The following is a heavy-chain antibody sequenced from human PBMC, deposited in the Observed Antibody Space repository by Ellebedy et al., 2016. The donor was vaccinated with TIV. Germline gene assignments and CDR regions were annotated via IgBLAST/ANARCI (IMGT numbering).Heavy chain of an antibody. CDR3: ASWAGDSGSGWYGPFDY. CDR1: GLTFSNYA. D-gene: IGHD6-19*01. J-gene: IGHJ4*02. CDR2: ISHDGSKK. V-gene: IGHV3-30*04. Sequence: PGGSLRLSCAASGLTFSNYAMHRVRQAPGKGLEWVAVISHDGSKKYYADSVKGRFTMSRDNSKNTVFLQMDSLRVDDTAVYHCASWAGDSGSGWYGPFDYWGQGTLVTVSS.